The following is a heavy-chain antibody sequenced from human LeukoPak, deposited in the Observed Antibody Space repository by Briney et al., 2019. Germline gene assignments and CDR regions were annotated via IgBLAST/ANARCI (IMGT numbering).Heavy chain of an antibody. J-gene: IGHJ5*02. D-gene: IGHD2-15*01. CDR2: IIPIFGTA. CDR1: GGTFSSYA. Sequence: AASVKVSCKASGGTFSSYAISWVRQAPGQGLEWMGGIIPIFGTANYAQEFQGRVTITTDESTSTAYMELSSLRSEDTAVYYCAVCSGGSRYRSWFDPRGPGNPGHRLL. V-gene: IGHV1-69*05. CDR3: AVCSGGSRYRSWFDP.